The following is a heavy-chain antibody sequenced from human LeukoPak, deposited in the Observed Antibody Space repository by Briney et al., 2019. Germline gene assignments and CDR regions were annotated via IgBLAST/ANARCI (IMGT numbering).Heavy chain of an antibody. CDR3: TTGNADISTWYTFEF. V-gene: IGHV3-15*01. CDR1: ELTFNNAW. D-gene: IGHD6-13*01. Sequence: PGGSLRLSCATSELTFNNAWMSWVRQAPGKGLEWVGRIKSKTDGETTDYATPVKGRFTISRDDSKNTLYLQMNNLEAEDTAAYYCTTGNADISTWYTFEFWGRGALVTVSS. J-gene: IGHJ4*02. CDR2: IKSKTDGETT.